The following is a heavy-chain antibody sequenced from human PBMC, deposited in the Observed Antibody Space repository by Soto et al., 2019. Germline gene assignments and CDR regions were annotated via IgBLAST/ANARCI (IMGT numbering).Heavy chain of an antibody. J-gene: IGHJ4*02. D-gene: IGHD3-16*01. Sequence: QVQLQESGPGLVNLSGPLPLTGTVSVGSTGSNNWSGIGQPPGKGLEWIGYIYYTGSTNCNPSLKSRVTISVDTSKNQFSLKLSSVTAADTAVYYCARAWGEAFDFWGQGTLVTVSS. CDR1: VGSTGSNN. V-gene: IGHV4-59*01. CDR3: ARAWGEAFDF. CDR2: IYYTGST.